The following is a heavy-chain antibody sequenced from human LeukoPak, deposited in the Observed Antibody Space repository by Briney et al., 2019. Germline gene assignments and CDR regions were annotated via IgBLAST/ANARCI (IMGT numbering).Heavy chain of an antibody. D-gene: IGHD2-2*01. CDR3: AKGSSTSPVIFDY. V-gene: IGHV3-9*01. CDR1: GFTFDDYA. Sequence: GGSLRLSCAASGFTFDDYAMHWVRQAPGKGLERVSGISWNSGSIGYADSVKGRFTISRDNAKNSLYLQMNSLRAEDTALYYCAKGSSTSPVIFDYWGQGTLVTVSS. CDR2: ISWNSGSI. J-gene: IGHJ4*02.